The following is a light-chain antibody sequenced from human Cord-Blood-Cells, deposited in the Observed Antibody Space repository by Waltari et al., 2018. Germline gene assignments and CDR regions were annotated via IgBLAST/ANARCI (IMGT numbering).Light chain of an antibody. Sequence: QSALTQPASVSGSPGQSITISCTGTSSDVGGYNYVSWYQQHPGKAPKLMIYDVSNRPPGVSNRFSGAKSGNTASRTISGLQAEDEADYYCSSYTSSSTLFGGGTKLTVL. J-gene: IGLJ2*01. V-gene: IGLV2-14*01. CDR1: SSDVGGYNY. CDR2: DVS. CDR3: SSYTSSSTL.